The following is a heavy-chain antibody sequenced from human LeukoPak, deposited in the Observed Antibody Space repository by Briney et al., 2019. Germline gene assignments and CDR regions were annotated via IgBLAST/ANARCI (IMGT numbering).Heavy chain of an antibody. CDR2: IYSDGRT. CDR3: ASKPSSGLTLFQH. D-gene: IGHD6-19*01. Sequence: AGRSLRLSCAASGFTFSNYWMSWVRQAPGKGLEWVSVIYSDGRTYYADSVKGRFTISRGNSKNTLYLQMNSLRAEDTAVYYCASKPSSGLTLFQHWGQGTLVTVSS. V-gene: IGHV3-53*01. J-gene: IGHJ1*01. CDR1: GFTFSNYW.